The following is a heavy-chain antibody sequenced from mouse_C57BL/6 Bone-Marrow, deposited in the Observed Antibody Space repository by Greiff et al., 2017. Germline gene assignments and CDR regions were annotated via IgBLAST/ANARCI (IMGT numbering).Heavy chain of an antibody. CDR1: GFNIKDYY. Sequence: EVQLQQSGAELVRPGASVKLSCTASGFNIKDYYMHWVKQRPEQGLEWIGRIDPEDGDTEYAPKFKGKATMTADTSSNTAYLQLSSLTSEDTAVYYCTTIGDSSSYYAMDYWGQGTSVTVSS. V-gene: IGHV14-1*01. CDR3: TTIGDSSSYYAMDY. D-gene: IGHD3-2*02. CDR2: IDPEDGDT. J-gene: IGHJ4*01.